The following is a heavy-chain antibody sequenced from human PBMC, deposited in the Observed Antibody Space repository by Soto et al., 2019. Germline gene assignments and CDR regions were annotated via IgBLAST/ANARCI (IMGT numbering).Heavy chain of an antibody. D-gene: IGHD5-12*01. CDR2: ISYDGSNK. Sequence: QVQLVESGGGVVQPGRSLRLSCAASGFTFSSYGMHWVRQAPGKGLEWVAVISYDGSNKYYADSVKGRFTISRDNSKNTLYLQMTSLRAEDTAVYYCARRNRQGYSGYDPRLSERTIDYWGQGTLVTVSS. J-gene: IGHJ4*02. CDR1: GFTFSSYG. V-gene: IGHV3-30*03. CDR3: ARRNRQGYSGYDPRLSERTIDY.